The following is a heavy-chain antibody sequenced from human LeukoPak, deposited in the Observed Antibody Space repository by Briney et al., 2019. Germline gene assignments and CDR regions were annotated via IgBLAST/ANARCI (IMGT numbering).Heavy chain of an antibody. D-gene: IGHD3-3*01. CDR2: ISSSSSYI. CDR1: GFTFSSYS. Sequence: GGSLRLSCAASGFTFSSYSMNWVRQAPGKGLEWVSSISSSSSYIYYANSVKGRFTISRDNAKNSLYLQMNSLRAEDTAVYYCARGGTDVLRFLVSPYYYMDVWGKGTTVTVSS. V-gene: IGHV3-21*01. J-gene: IGHJ6*03. CDR3: ARGGTDVLRFLVSPYYYMDV.